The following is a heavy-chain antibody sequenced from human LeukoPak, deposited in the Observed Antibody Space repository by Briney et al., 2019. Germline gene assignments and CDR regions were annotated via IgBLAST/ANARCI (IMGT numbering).Heavy chain of an antibody. CDR1: GFTFSSYA. Sequence: GGSLRLSCAASGFTFSSYAMHWVRQAPGKGLEYVSAISSNGGSTYYANSVKGRFTISRDNSKNTLYLQMGSLRAEDMAVYYCARGRYDSAAFDIWGQGTMVTVSS. CDR3: ARGRYDSAAFDI. V-gene: IGHV3-64*01. CDR2: ISSNGGST. J-gene: IGHJ3*02. D-gene: IGHD3-10*01.